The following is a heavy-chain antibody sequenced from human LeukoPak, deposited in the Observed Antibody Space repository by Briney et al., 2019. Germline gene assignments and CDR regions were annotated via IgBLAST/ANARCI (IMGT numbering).Heavy chain of an antibody. CDR2: IKSDGSTT. CDR3: ARGGVSSAYTWFAP. CDR1: GFTFSSYW. V-gene: IGHV3-74*03. D-gene: IGHD3-16*01. J-gene: IGHJ5*02. Sequence: GGSLRLSCAASGFTFSSYWMHWVPLAPGKGLVWASRIKSDGSTTTYADSVKGRFTVSRDNANDTLYLQMNSLRAEDTAVYYCARGGVSSAYTWFAPWGQGTLVTVSS.